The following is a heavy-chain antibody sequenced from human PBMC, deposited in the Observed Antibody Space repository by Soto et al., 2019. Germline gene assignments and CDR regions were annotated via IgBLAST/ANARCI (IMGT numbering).Heavy chain of an antibody. V-gene: IGHV3-23*01. CDR2: ISYSGTNT. D-gene: IGHD1-26*01. Sequence: PXESLLLSCEASGFTFSSYGMSWVRQAPGRGLEWVSYISYSGTNTDYADSVMGRFTISRDNSKKTLYLQMDSLRADDTAVYYCAKEGLGIKFDYWGQGARVTVSS. J-gene: IGHJ4*02. CDR1: GFTFSSYG. CDR3: AKEGLGIKFDY.